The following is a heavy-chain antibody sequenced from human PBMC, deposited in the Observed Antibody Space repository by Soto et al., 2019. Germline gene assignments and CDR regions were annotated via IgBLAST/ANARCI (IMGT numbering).Heavy chain of an antibody. D-gene: IGHD6-19*01. CDR1: GDSVSSNQW. J-gene: IGHJ4*02. CDR2: MSHSGTP. Sequence: QLQESGPGLVKPSGTLSLTCAVSGDSVSSNQWWGWVRQSPVKGLEWIGDMSHSGTPNLSPSLESRVTLSVDTSKTQSSLELKSVTVANTAVYFCGMSRGWSTIHSWGQGTLVTVSS. V-gene: IGHV4-4*02. CDR3: GMSRGWSTIHS.